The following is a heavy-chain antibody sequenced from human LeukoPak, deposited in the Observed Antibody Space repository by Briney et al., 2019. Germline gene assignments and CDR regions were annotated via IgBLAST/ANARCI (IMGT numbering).Heavy chain of an antibody. CDR3: ARDYGNYYDSSGIH. D-gene: IGHD3-22*01. V-gene: IGHV3-48*04. CDR1: GFTFSSYS. Sequence: GGSLRLSCAASGFTFSSYSMNWVRQAPGKGLEWVSYISSISSSSTYYADSVKGRFTISRDNAKNSLYLQMNSLRAEDTAVYYCARDYGNYYDSSGIHWGQGTLVTVSS. J-gene: IGHJ4*02. CDR2: ISSISSSST.